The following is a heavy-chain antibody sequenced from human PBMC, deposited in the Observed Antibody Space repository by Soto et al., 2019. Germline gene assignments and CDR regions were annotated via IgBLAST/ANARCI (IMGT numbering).Heavy chain of an antibody. J-gene: IGHJ6*02. V-gene: IGHV3-7*01. CDR1: GFTFSSYW. Sequence: GGSLRLSCVASGFTFSSYWMSWVRQAPGKGLEWVANIKQDGSEKYYVDSVKDRFTISRDNAKNSLYLRMNSLRAEDSAVYYCARVYPGSGWPYHYYGMDVWGQGTTVTVSS. CDR2: IKQDGSEK. D-gene: IGHD6-19*01. CDR3: ARVYPGSGWPYHYYGMDV.